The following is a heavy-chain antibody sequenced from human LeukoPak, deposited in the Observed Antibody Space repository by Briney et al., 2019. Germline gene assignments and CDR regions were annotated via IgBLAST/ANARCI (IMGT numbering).Heavy chain of an antibody. D-gene: IGHD2-15*01. Sequence: TGGSLRLSCAASGFTFSNAWMSWVRQAPGKGLEWVGRIKSKTDGGTTDYAAPVKGRFTISRDDSKNTMYLQMNSLKTKDTAVYYCTSNLGDCSGGSCYSVYWGQGTLVTVSS. CDR2: IKSKTDGGTT. CDR1: GFTFSNAW. J-gene: IGHJ4*02. V-gene: IGHV3-15*01. CDR3: TSNLGDCSGGSCYSVY.